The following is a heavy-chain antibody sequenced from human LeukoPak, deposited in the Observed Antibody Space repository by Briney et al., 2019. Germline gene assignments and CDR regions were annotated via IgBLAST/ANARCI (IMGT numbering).Heavy chain of an antibody. V-gene: IGHV3-30*01. J-gene: IGHJ6*03. CDR2: MSFDGSHI. CDR1: QFTFSSHA. D-gene: IGHD3-16*01. CDR3: ARGGTYYYQYYYMDV. Sequence: GGSLRLSCAASQFTFSSHATNWVRQAPGKGLDWVAVMSFDGSHIYYAHSVKGRFTISRDNSNNTLFLQMNSLNADDTAVYYCARGGTYYYQYYYMDVWGKGTTVTVSS.